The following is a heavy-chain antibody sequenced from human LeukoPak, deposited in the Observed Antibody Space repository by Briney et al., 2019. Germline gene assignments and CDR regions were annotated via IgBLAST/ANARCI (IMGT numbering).Heavy chain of an antibody. CDR2: ISGSGGST. V-gene: IGHV3-23*01. CDR1: GFTFSSYA. Sequence: PGGSLRLSCAASGFTFSSYAMSWVRQAPGKGLEWVSAISGSGGSTYYADSVKGRFTVSRDNSKNTLYLQMNSLRAEDTAVYYCVTSYGSTRNFDYWGQGTLVTVSS. J-gene: IGHJ4*02. CDR3: VTSYGSTRNFDY. D-gene: IGHD3-10*01.